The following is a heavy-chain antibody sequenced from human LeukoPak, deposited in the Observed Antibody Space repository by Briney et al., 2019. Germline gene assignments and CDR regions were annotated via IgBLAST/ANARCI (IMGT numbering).Heavy chain of an antibody. CDR3: AREGEIGYDLSDY. CDR2: INPSGGST. Sequence: ASVKVSCKASGYTFTNYYMNWVRQAPGQGLEWMGIINPSGGSTSYAQKFHGRVTVTRDTSTSTVYMELSSLRSEDTAMYYCAREGEIGYDLSDYWGQGTLVTVSS. V-gene: IGHV1-46*01. J-gene: IGHJ4*02. CDR1: GYTFTNYY. D-gene: IGHD5-12*01.